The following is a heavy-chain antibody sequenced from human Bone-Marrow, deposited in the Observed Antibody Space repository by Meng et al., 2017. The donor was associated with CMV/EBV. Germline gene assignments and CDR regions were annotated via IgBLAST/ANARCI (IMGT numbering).Heavy chain of an antibody. CDR2: ISSGGSTT. J-gene: IGHJ4*02. CDR1: GFTFSDYY. D-gene: IGHD4-23*01. Sequence: GESLKISCAASGFTFSDYYMSWFRQAPGKGPEWVSYISSGGSTTYYADSVQGRFTISRDNAKNSVYLQMNSLRAEDTAVYYCARDLSRTKRDYRGISDYWGLGTLVTVPS. CDR3: ARDLSRTKRDYRGISDY. V-gene: IGHV3-11*04.